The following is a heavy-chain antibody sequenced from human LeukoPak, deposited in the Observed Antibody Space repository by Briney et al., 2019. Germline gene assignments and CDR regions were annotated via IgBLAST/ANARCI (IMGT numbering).Heavy chain of an antibody. D-gene: IGHD2-8*01. V-gene: IGHV3-7*01. Sequence: GGSLRLFCAASGFTFSSYWMSWVRQAPGKGLEWVADINQDGSEKYYVDSVKGRFTISRDNAKNTLYVQMNSLRAEDTAVYYCARDFWSPHCTNRVCISGFVYWGQGTLVTVSS. J-gene: IGHJ4*02. CDR1: GFTFSSYW. CDR3: ARDFWSPHCTNRVCISGFVY. CDR2: INQDGSEK.